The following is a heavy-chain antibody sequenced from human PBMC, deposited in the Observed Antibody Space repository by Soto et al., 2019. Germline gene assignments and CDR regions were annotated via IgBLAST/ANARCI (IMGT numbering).Heavy chain of an antibody. V-gene: IGHV1-69*13. D-gene: IGHD3-3*01. CDR1: GGTFSSYA. J-gene: IGHJ4*02. Sequence: SVKVSCKASGGTFSSYAISWVRQAPGQGLEWMGGIIPIFGTANYAQKFQGRVTITADESTSTAYMELSSLRSEDTAVYYCATEVNVTIFGVVSLGYWGQGTLVTVYS. CDR3: ATEVNVTIFGVVSLGY. CDR2: IIPIFGTA.